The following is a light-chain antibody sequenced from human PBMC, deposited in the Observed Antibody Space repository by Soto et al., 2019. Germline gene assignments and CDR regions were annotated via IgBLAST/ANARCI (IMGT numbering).Light chain of an antibody. J-gene: IGLJ2*01. CDR3: CSYAGSSTLL. CDR1: SSDVGGYNL. Sequence: QAVVTQPASVSGSPGQSITISCTGTSSDVGGYNLVSWYQQHPGKTPKLMIYEGSKRPSGVSNRFSGSKSGNTASLTISGLQAEDEADYYCCSYAGSSTLLFGGGTKLT. CDR2: EGS. V-gene: IGLV2-23*01.